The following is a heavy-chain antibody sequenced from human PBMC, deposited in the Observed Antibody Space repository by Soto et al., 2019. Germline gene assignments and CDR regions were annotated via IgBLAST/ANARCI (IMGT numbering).Heavy chain of an antibody. D-gene: IGHD6-6*01. Sequence: QVQLVQSGAEVKKPGASVKVSCKASVYTFTSYDINWVRQATGQGLEWMGWMNPNSGNTGYAQKFQGRVTMTRNTTIGTAYMELSSMRSEDTAVYYSARTPSIAVRVAFDIWGQGTMVTVSS. J-gene: IGHJ3*02. CDR3: ARTPSIAVRVAFDI. CDR1: VYTFTSYD. CDR2: MNPNSGNT. V-gene: IGHV1-8*01.